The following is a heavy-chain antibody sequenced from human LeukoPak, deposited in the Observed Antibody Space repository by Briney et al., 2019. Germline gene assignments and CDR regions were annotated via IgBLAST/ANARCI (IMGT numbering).Heavy chain of an antibody. CDR3: ARNHVYDSSGYYYEYFQH. D-gene: IGHD3-22*01. V-gene: IGHV1-69*04. J-gene: IGHJ1*01. CDR1: GGTFSSYA. Sequence: GASVKVSCKASGGTFSSYAISWVRQAPGQGLEWMGRIIPILGIANYAQKFQGRVTITADKSTSTAYMELSSLRSEDTAVYYCARNHVYDSSGYYYEYFQHWGQGTLVTVSS. CDR2: IIPILGIA.